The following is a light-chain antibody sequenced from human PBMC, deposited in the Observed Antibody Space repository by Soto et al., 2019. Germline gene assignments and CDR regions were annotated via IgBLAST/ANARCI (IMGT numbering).Light chain of an antibody. J-gene: IGKJ1*01. CDR2: KAS. Sequence: IQMTQSPSTLSGSVGDRVTITCRASQTISSWLAWYQQKPGKAPKLLIYKASTLKSGVPSRFSGSGSGTEFTLTLSSLQPDDFATYSCQHYNSYSEAFGQGTKVELK. CDR3: QHYNSYSEA. CDR1: QTISSW. V-gene: IGKV1-5*03.